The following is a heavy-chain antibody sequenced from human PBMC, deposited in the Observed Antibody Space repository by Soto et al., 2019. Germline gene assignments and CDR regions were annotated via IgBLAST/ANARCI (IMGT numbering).Heavy chain of an antibody. J-gene: IGHJ5*02. D-gene: IGHD3-3*01. V-gene: IGHV3-23*01. CDR3: AIGGSTIFGVVIVGNWFDP. CDR2: ITGSGGST. CDR1: GFTFSSYA. Sequence: PGGSLRLSCAASGFTFSSYAMSWVRQAPGKGLEWVSAITGSGGSTYYADSVKGRFTISRDNSKNTLYLQMNSLRVEDTAVYYCAIGGSTIFGVVIVGNWFDPWGQGTLVTVSS.